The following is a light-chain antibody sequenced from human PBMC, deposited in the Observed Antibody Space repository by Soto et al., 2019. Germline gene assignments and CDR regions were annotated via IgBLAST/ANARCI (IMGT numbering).Light chain of an antibody. CDR1: SSDVGGYNY. CDR3: SSYTSGSTLVV. V-gene: IGLV2-14*01. J-gene: IGLJ2*01. Sequence: QSALTQPASVSGSPGQSITISCTGTSSDVGGYNYVSWYQQHPGKAPKLMIYDVSNRPSGVSNRFSGSKSGNTASLTISGLQAEDEADYYCSSYTSGSTLVVFGGGTKL. CDR2: DVS.